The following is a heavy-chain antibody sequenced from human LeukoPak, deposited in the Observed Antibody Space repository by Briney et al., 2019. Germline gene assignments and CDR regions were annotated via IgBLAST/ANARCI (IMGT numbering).Heavy chain of an antibody. D-gene: IGHD3-10*01. CDR1: GFTFSSCW. CDR3: ARSMVRGVMAPIDY. Sequence: GGSLRLSCEASGFTFSSCWMHWVRQAPGKGLVWVSRINSDGSSTRYADSVKGRFTISRDNAKNTLHLQMNSLRAEDTAVYYCARSMVRGVMAPIDYWGQGTLVTVSS. J-gene: IGHJ4*02. V-gene: IGHV3-74*01. CDR2: INSDGSST.